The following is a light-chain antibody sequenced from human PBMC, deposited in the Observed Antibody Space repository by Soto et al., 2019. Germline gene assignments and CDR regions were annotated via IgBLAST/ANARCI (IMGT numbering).Light chain of an antibody. CDR3: QQYNNRPQIT. Sequence: EIVMTQFPANLSLPRGERATLSCRASQSISSHLAWYQQKPGQAPRLFIFGASTRATGIPARFSGSGSGTEFTLTISSLQSEDFAVYYCQQYNNRPQITFGQGTRLEIK. V-gene: IGKV3-15*01. J-gene: IGKJ5*01. CDR2: GAS. CDR1: QSISSH.